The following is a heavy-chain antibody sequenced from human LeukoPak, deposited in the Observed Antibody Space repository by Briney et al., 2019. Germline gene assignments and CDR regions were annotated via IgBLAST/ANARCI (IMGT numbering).Heavy chain of an antibody. J-gene: IGHJ4*02. V-gene: IGHV3-74*01. CDR1: GLTFSSYW. D-gene: IGHD5-18*01. Sequence: PGGSLRLSCAASGLTFSSYWMHWVRQAPGKGLVWVSRINSDGSSTSYADSVKGRFTISRDNAKNTLYLQMNSLRAEDTAVYYCGRDFWGTAMIDYWGQGTLVTVSS. CDR2: INSDGSST. CDR3: GRDFWGTAMIDY.